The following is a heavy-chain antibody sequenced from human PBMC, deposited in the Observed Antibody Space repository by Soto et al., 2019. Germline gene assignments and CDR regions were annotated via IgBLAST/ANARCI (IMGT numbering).Heavy chain of an antibody. CDR2: IYYSGST. Sequence: PSETLSLTCTFSVGSISSSSYYCGWIRQPPGKGLEWIGSIYYSGSTYYNPSLKSRVTISVDTSKNQFSLKLSSVTAADTAVYYCARTFIEYVGSQRIEYWGQGTLVIVS. V-gene: IGHV4-39*01. CDR1: VGSISSSSYY. D-gene: IGHD3-16*01. CDR3: ARTFIEYVGSQRIEY. J-gene: IGHJ4*02.